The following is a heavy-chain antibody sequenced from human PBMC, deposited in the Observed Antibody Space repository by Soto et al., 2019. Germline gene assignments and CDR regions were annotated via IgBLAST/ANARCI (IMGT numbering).Heavy chain of an antibody. J-gene: IGHJ4*02. CDR1: GFSFSSYA. CDR3: AIERVSNSWQPTVFDC. Sequence: GGPLRLSCAASGFSFSSYAMIWVRHSPGKGLEWVSAVTDSGRITYYADSVKGRFTISRDNSKDTLYLQMNSLRAEDTAVYYCAIERVSNSWQPTVFDCWGQGTLVTVGS. CDR2: VTDSGRIT. V-gene: IGHV3-23*01. D-gene: IGHD6-13*01.